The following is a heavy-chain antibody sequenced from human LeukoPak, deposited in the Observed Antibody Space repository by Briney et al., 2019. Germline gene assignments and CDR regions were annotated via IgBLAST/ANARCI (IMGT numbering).Heavy chain of an antibody. V-gene: IGHV4-4*07. CDR3: ARERKSSGWVNYYYYYYMDV. J-gene: IGHJ6*03. Sequence: PSETLSLTCTVSGGSISSYYWSWIRQPAGKGLEWIGRIYTSGSTNYNPSLKSRVTMSVDTSKNQFPLKLSSVTAADTAVYYCARERKSSGWVNYYYYYYMDVWGKGTTVTISS. CDR2: IYTSGST. D-gene: IGHD6-19*01. CDR1: GGSISSYY.